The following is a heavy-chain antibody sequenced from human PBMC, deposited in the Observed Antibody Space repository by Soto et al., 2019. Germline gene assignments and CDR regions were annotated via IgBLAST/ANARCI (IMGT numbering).Heavy chain of an antibody. Sequence: SETLSLTCTVSGGSINRYYWSWIRQPPGKGLEWIGYIYKSGTTNYNPSLKSRVTISIDTSKNQFSLKERSVTAADTAVYYCARMGCAGDCFTHTDSWGQGTPVTV. J-gene: IGHJ4*02. CDR1: GGSINRYY. CDR3: ARMGCAGDCFTHTDS. V-gene: IGHV4-59*01. CDR2: IYKSGTT. D-gene: IGHD2-21*02.